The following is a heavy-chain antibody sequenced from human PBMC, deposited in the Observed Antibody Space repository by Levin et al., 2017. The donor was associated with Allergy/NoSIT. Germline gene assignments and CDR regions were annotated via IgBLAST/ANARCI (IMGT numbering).Heavy chain of an antibody. J-gene: IGHJ4*01. V-gene: IGHV3-23*01. CDR1: GFPFTTYV. CDR3: VKERGDRYVID. Sequence: GGSLRLSCAASGFPFTTYVMSWVRQAPGKGLEWIAYVNGRGTKTDYADSVKGRFTISRDNVQNTLTLQMNSLRAEDTAVYYCVKERGDRYVIDWGHGTLVTVSS. CDR2: VNGRGTKT. D-gene: IGHD5-24*01.